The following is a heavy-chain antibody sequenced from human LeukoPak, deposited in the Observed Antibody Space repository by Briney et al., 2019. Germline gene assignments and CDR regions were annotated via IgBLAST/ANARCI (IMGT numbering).Heavy chain of an antibody. CDR3: ARDRDYGLGICDN. J-gene: IGHJ4*02. Sequence: ASVRSSPKASGYTFTCYYMHWVRQAPGQGLEWMGWINPNSGGTNYAQKFQGRVTMTRDTSISTAYMELNRLRSDDTAVYYCARDRDYGLGICDNCGQGTLATVSS. V-gene: IGHV1-2*02. CDR1: GYTFTCYY. D-gene: IGHD3-10*01. CDR2: INPNSGGT.